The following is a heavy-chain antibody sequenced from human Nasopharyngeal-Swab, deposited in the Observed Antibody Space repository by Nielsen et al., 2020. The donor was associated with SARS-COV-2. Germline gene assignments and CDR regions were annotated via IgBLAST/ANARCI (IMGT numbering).Heavy chain of an antibody. Sequence: WVRQAPRQGLEWMGWLDTNTGNPTYAQGFTGRFVFSLDTSVSTAYLQITSLKAEDTAVYFCVRDAAGANWLDPWGQGTLVTVSS. J-gene: IGHJ5*02. CDR2: LDTNTGNP. CDR3: VRDAAGANWLDP. D-gene: IGHD3-10*01. V-gene: IGHV7-4-1*02.